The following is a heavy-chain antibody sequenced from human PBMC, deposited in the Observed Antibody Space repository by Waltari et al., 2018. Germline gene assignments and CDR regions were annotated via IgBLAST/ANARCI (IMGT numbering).Heavy chain of an antibody. V-gene: IGHV4-59*01. J-gene: IGHJ4*02. CDR3: AGIDSNPLRYFDI. D-gene: IGHD6-13*01. CDR2: MYYTGST. Sequence: QVQLQESGPRLVTPSETLSLTCTVSGASISSTYWSWIRQPPGKGLEWIDYMYYTGSTNFNPSLKIRVTISLDTSKKQFSLRLTSVTAAYTAVYYCAGIDSNPLRYFDIWGQGTMVTVSS. CDR1: GASISSTY.